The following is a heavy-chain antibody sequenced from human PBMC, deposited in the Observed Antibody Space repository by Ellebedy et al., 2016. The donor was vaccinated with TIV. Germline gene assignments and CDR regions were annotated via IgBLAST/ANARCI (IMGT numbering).Heavy chain of an antibody. CDR3: ARDKIEGPTHYDY. J-gene: IGHJ4*02. CDR2: VKQDGSEE. CDR1: GFTFSNYW. Sequence: GGSLRLSCEASGFTFSNYWMTWVRQAPGKGLEWVANVKQDGSEENYVDSVKGRFSISRDNAKNSLDLQMNSLRAEDTAVYYCARDKIEGPTHYDYWGQGILVTVSS. V-gene: IGHV3-7*01. D-gene: IGHD1-26*01.